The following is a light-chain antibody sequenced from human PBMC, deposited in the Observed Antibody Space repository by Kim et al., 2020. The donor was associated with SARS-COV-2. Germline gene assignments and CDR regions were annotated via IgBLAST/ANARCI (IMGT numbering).Light chain of an antibody. Sequence: ETVLTQSPATLSLSPGERATLSCRASQSVSRYLAWYQQKPGQAPRLLIYDASNRATGIPARFSGSGSGTDFTLTISSLEPEDFAVYYCQQRSNWPPNTFGQGTKLEI. CDR2: DAS. J-gene: IGKJ2*01. V-gene: IGKV3-11*01. CDR3: QQRSNWPPNT. CDR1: QSVSRY.